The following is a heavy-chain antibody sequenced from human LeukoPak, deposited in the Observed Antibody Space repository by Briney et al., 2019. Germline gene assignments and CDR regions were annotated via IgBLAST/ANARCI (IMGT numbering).Heavy chain of an antibody. Sequence: SETLSLTCAVYGGSFSGYYWSWIRQPPGKGLEWIGEIDHSGSTNYNPSLKSRVTISVDTSKNQFSLKLSSVTAADTAVYYCARQAAGSSSPNVLGIAHYYFDYWGQGTLVTVSS. D-gene: IGHD6-13*01. J-gene: IGHJ4*02. CDR1: GGSFSGYY. V-gene: IGHV4-34*01. CDR2: IDHSGST. CDR3: ARQAAGSSSPNVLGIAHYYFDY.